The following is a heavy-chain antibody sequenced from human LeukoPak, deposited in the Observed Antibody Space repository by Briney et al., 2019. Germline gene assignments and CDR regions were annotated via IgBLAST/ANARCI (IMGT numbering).Heavy chain of an antibody. V-gene: IGHV4-34*01. CDR3: ARRAVFYYYYYYGMDV. CDR2: INHSGRT. J-gene: IGHJ6*02. Sequence: WIXEINHSGRTNYNPSLKSRVTTSVDTSKNQFSLKLSSVTAADTAVYYCARRAVFYYYYYYGMDVWGQGTTVTVSS. D-gene: IGHD6-19*01.